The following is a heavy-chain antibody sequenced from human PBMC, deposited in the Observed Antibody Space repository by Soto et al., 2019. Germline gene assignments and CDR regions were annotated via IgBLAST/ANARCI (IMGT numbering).Heavy chain of an antibody. CDR1: GGSFSGSY. CDR2: INHSGST. Sequence: SETLSLTCAVYGGSFSGSYWSWIRQPPGKGLEWIGEINHSGSTNYNTSLKSRVTISVDTSKNQFSLKLSSVTAADTAVYYCARAPPSGYDRSPFDDWGQGTLVTVSS. CDR3: ARAPPSGYDRSPFDD. V-gene: IGHV4-34*01. J-gene: IGHJ4*02. D-gene: IGHD5-12*01.